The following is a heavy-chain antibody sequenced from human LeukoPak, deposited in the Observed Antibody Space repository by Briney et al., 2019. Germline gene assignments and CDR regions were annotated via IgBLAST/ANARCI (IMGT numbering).Heavy chain of an antibody. D-gene: IGHD5-12*01. CDR1: GGTFSSHA. J-gene: IGHJ4*02. V-gene: IGHV1-69*05. CDR2: IIPIFGTT. Sequence: ASVNVSCKASGGTFSSHAISWVRQAPGRGLEWVGGIIPIFGTTNYAQKFQGRVTITTDESTSTGYMELRSLRSDDTAAYYCARGDSGYDYGFDRWGQGTLVSV. CDR3: ARGDSGYDYGFDR.